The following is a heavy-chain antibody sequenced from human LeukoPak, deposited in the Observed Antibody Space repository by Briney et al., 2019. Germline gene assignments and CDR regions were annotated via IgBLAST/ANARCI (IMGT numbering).Heavy chain of an antibody. Sequence: ASVKVSCKASGYTFTSYGISWVRQAPGQGLEWMGWISTYDGNTNYAQKLQGRVTMTTDTSTSTAYMELRSLRSDDTAVYYCARAAGGGGLFDYWGQGTLVTVSS. CDR3: ARAAGGGGLFDY. J-gene: IGHJ4*02. V-gene: IGHV1-18*01. CDR1: GYTFTSYG. D-gene: IGHD3-16*01. CDR2: ISTYDGNT.